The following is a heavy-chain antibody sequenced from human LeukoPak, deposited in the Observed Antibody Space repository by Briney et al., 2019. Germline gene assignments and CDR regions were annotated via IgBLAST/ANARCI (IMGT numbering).Heavy chain of an antibody. D-gene: IGHD3-22*01. CDR3: ARYYYDSSGYDY. J-gene: IGHJ4*02. CDR1: GGSISSSSYY. CDR2: IYYSGST. V-gene: IGHV4-39*01. Sequence: SETLSLTCTVSGGSISSSSYYWGWIRQPPGKGLEWIGSIYYSGSTYYNPSLKRRVTISVDTSKNQFSLKLSSVTAADTAVYYCARYYYDSSGYDYWGQGTLVTVSS.